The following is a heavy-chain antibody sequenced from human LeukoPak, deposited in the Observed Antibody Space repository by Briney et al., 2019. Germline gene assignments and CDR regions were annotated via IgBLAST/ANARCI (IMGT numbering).Heavy chain of an antibody. V-gene: IGHV4-30-4*08. D-gene: IGHD4-17*01. CDR1: GGSISSDDDY. J-gene: IGHJ4*02. CDR2: INHSGNT. Sequence: SQTLALTCSVSGGSISSDDDYWSWIRQPPGRGLEGIGYINHSGNTYYIPSLRSRATISIDTSKIRFSLELSSVTAADTAIYYCARYTVTNLLDYWGQGTLVTVSS. CDR3: ARYTVTNLLDY.